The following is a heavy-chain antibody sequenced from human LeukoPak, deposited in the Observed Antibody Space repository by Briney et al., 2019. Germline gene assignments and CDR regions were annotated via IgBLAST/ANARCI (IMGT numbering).Heavy chain of an antibody. D-gene: IGHD4-23*01. V-gene: IGHV3-7*03. CDR2: IKEDGSEK. J-gene: IGHJ4*02. CDR3: AKDRRGYGGNPSPWYFDY. CDR1: GGSISSSSYY. Sequence: ETLSLTCTVSGGSISSSSYYWGWIRQPPGKGLEWVANIKEDGSEKYYVDSVKGRFTISRDIAKNSLYLQMNSLRAEDTAVYYCAKDRRGYGGNPSPWYFDYWGQGTLVTVSS.